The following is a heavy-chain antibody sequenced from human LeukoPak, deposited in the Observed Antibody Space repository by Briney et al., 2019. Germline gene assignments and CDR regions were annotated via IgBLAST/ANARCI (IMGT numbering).Heavy chain of an antibody. Sequence: GGSLRLSCAASGFTFSSYSMNWVRQAPGKGLEWVSYISSSSSTIYYADSVKGRFTISRDNAKNSLYLQMNSLRAEDTAVYYCARAGLRDFWSPDDYYFDCWGQGTLVTVSS. D-gene: IGHD3-3*01. CDR2: ISSSSSTI. J-gene: IGHJ4*02. CDR3: ARAGLRDFWSPDDYYFDC. CDR1: GFTFSSYS. V-gene: IGHV3-48*01.